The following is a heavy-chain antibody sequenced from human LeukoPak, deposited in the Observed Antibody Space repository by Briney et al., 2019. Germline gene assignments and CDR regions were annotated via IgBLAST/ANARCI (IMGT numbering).Heavy chain of an antibody. D-gene: IGHD4-17*01. CDR2: IYYSGST. CDR3: ARVGDYGDYWAFDI. CDR1: GGPISSGGYY. V-gene: IGHV4-31*03. Sequence: SETLSLTCTVSGGPISSGGYYWSWIRQHPGKGLEWIGYIYYSGSTYYNPSLKSRVTISVDTSKNQFSLKLSSVTAADTAVYYCARVGDYGDYWAFDIWGQGTMVTVSS. J-gene: IGHJ3*02.